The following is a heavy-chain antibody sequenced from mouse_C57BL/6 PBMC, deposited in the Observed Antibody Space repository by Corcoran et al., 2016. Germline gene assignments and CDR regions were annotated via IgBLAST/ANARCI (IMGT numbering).Heavy chain of an antibody. CDR1: GYTFTDYY. CDR3: AGGDFWFAY. CDR2: INPNNGGT. J-gene: IGHJ3*01. V-gene: IGHV1-26*01. Sequence: EVQLQQSGPELVKPGASVKISCKASGYTFTDYYMNWVKQSHGKSLEWIGDINPNNGGTSYNQKFKGKATLTVDKSSSTAYMELRSLTSEESAVYYCAGGDFWFAYWGQGTLVTVSA.